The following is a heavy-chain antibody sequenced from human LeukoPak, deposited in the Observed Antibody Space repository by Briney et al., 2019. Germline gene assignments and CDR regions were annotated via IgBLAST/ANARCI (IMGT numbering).Heavy chain of an antibody. V-gene: IGHV1-46*01. CDR1: GYTFTSYY. D-gene: IGHD2-15*01. J-gene: IGHJ6*02. CDR3: ERCGDIVVVVAPNYGMDV. Sequence: ASVKVSCTASGYTFTSYYMHWVRQAPGQGLEWMGIINPSGGSTSYAQKFQGRVTMTRDTSTSTVYMELSSLRSEDTAVYYCERCGDIVVVVAPNYGMDVWGQGTTVTVSS. CDR2: INPSGGST.